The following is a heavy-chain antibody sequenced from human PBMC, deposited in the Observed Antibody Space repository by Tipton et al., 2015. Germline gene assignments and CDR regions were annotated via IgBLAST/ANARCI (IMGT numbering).Heavy chain of an antibody. Sequence: TLSLTCAVSAYSISSDYYWGWIRQPPGKGLEWIGSISHSGNTYYNPSLKSRVTISIDRFKNQFSLKLSSVTAADTAVYYCARVPTTVTTYFDYWGQGTLVTVSS. J-gene: IGHJ4*02. CDR3: ARVPTTVTTYFDY. V-gene: IGHV4-38-2*01. D-gene: IGHD4-17*01. CDR1: AYSISSDYY. CDR2: ISHSGNT.